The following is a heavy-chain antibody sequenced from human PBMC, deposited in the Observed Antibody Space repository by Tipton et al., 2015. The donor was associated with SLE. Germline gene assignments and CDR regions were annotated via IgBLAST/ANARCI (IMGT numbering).Heavy chain of an antibody. D-gene: IGHD6-19*01. CDR2: ISYDGINK. J-gene: IGHJ3*02. CDR3: ASELGQWAFDI. CDR1: GFTFSSYV. V-gene: IGHV3-30*04. Sequence: SLRLSCAASGFTFSSYVMHWVRQAPGKGLEWVAVISYDGINKYYADSVKGRFTISRDNSKNTLYLQMNSLRDEDTAVYYCASELGQWAFDIWGQGTMVTVSS.